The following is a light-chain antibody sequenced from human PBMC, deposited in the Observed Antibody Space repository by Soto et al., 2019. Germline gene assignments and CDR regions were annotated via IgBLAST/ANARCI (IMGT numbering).Light chain of an antibody. CDR3: MQTLQSASWT. CDR1: QSLLHSNGYNY. V-gene: IGKV2-28*01. J-gene: IGKJ1*01. Sequence: DIVMTQSPLSLTVTPGEPASISCKSSQSLLHSNGYNYLDWYLQKPGQSPQLLIYLSSTRASGVPDRFIGSGSGTDFTLKISGVEADDVGVYYCMQTLQSASWTVGQWNNVNVK. CDR2: LSS.